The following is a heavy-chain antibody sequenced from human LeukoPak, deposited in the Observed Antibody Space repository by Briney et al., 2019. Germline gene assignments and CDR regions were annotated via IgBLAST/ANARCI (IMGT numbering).Heavy chain of an antibody. Sequence: GGSLRLSCAAPGFTFSSYAMSWVRQAPGKGLEWGSAISGSGGYTYYADSVKGRFTISRDNSKNTLYLQMNSLRAEDTAVYYCAKDTASSWWYFDLWGRGTLVTVSS. D-gene: IGHD5-18*01. V-gene: IGHV3-23*01. CDR2: ISGSGGYT. CDR1: GFTFSSYA. CDR3: AKDTASSWWYFDL. J-gene: IGHJ2*01.